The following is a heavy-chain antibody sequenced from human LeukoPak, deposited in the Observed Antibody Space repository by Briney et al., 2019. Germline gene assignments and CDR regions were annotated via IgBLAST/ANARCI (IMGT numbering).Heavy chain of an antibody. Sequence: GGSLRLSCAASGFTFNSYPMHWVRQAPGKGLEYVSGISSNGVSTYYANSVKGRFTISRDNSKNTLYLQMGSLRAEDMAVHYCASGILRFLEWFPHYYMDVWGKGTTVTVSS. V-gene: IGHV3-64*01. CDR3: ASGILRFLEWFPHYYMDV. J-gene: IGHJ6*03. D-gene: IGHD3-3*01. CDR2: ISSNGVST. CDR1: GFTFNSYP.